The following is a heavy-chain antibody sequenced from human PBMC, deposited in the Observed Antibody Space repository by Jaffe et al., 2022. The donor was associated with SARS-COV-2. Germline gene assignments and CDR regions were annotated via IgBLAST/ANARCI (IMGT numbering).Heavy chain of an antibody. CDR2: ISTSSTNI. D-gene: IGHD3-9*01. Sequence: EVQLVESGGGLVQPGGSLRLSCAASGFTFSSYSINWVRQAPGKGLEWVSYISTSSTNIYYADSVRGRFTISRDNARNSLYLQMNSLRGEDTAVYYCARAGGDYDILTGYYPYYYHYYMDVWGKGTTVTVSS. CDR3: ARAGGDYDILTGYYPYYYHYYMDV. J-gene: IGHJ6*03. V-gene: IGHV3-48*01. CDR1: GFTFSSYS.